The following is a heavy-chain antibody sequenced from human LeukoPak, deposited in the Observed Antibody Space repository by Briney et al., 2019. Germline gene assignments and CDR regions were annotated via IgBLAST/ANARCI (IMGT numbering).Heavy chain of an antibody. D-gene: IGHD3-10*01. CDR2: IYYSGST. J-gene: IGHJ4*02. V-gene: IGHV4-59*12. CDR1: GDSMGTYH. CDR3: ARTLRRSYYYGSGNFDY. Sequence: SETLSLTCTVFGDSMGTYHWSWIRQPPGKGLEWIGNIYYSGSTKYDPSLKSRVTISVDTSKNRFSLKLSSVTAADTAVYYCARTLRRSYYYGSGNFDYWGQGTLVTVSS.